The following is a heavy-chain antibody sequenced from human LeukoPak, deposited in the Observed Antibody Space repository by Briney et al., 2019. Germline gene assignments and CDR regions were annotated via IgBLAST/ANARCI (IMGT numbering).Heavy chain of an antibody. CDR3: ARGPGGYDFWSGYPY. J-gene: IGHJ4*02. CDR2: INHSGST. V-gene: IGHV4-34*01. CDR1: GGSISSYY. Sequence: PSETLSLTCTVSGGSISSYYWSWIRQPPGKGLEWIGEINHSGSTNYNPSLKSRVTISVDTSKNQFSLKLSSVTAADTAVYYCARGPGGYDFWSGYPYWGQGTLVTVSS. D-gene: IGHD3-3*01.